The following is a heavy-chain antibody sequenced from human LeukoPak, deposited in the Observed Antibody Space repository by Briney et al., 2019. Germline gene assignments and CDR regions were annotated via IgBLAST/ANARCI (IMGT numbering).Heavy chain of an antibody. CDR1: GGSISSYY. CDR2: IYTSGST. Sequence: SETLSLTCTVSGGSISSYYWSWIRQPAGKGLEWIGRIYTSGSTNYNPSLKSRVTMSVDTSKNQFSLKLSSVAAADTAVYYCARQKPYDYVWGSYRTRGYFDYWGQGTLVTVSS. V-gene: IGHV4-4*07. D-gene: IGHD3-16*02. J-gene: IGHJ4*02. CDR3: ARQKPYDYVWGSYRTRGYFDY.